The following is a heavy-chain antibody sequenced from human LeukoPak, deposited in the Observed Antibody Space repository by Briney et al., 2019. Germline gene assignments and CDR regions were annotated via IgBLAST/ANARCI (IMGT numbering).Heavy chain of an antibody. CDR2: IYYSGST. V-gene: IGHV4-39*01. CDR1: GGSISSSSYY. J-gene: IGHJ4*02. Sequence: SETLSLTCTVSGGSISSSSYYWGWIRQPPGKGLEWIGSIYYSGSTYYNPSLKSRVTISVDTSKNQFSLKLSSVTAADTAVYYCARHGGSGSYFPFDYWGQGTLVTVSS. D-gene: IGHD1-26*01. CDR3: ARHGGSGSYFPFDY.